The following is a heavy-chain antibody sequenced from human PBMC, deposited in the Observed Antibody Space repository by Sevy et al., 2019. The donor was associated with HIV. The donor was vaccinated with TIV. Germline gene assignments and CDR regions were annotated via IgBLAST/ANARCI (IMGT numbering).Heavy chain of an antibody. CDR2: IYYSGRT. J-gene: IGHJ5*02. CDR3: ARDRVAVAGTDNWFDP. CDR1: GGSISSYY. V-gene: IGHV4-59*13. D-gene: IGHD6-19*01. Sequence: SETLSLTCTVSGGSISSYYWSWIRQPPGKGLEWIGYIYYSGRTNYNPSLKSRVTISVDTSKNQFSLKLSSVTAADTAVYYCARDRVAVAGTDNWFDPWGQGTLVTVSS.